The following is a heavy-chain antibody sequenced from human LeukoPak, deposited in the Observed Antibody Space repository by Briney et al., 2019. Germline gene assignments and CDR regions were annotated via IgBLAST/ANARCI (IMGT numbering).Heavy chain of an antibody. Sequence: GGSLRLSCAASGFTFSWYSMHWVRQAPGKGLEYVSAISSDGGSTYYADSVKGRFAISRDNSKNTLYLQMGSLRAEDMAVYYCARGRYCITTSCYFGYYYMDVWGRGTTVTISS. CDR3: ARGRYCITTSCYFGYYYMDV. CDR1: GFTFSWYS. D-gene: IGHD2-2*01. J-gene: IGHJ6*03. V-gene: IGHV3-64*02. CDR2: ISSDGGST.